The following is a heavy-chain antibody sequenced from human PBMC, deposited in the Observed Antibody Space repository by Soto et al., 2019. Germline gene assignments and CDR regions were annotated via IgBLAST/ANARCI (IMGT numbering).Heavy chain of an antibody. V-gene: IGHV4-30-4*01. Sequence: SETLSLTCTVSGGSINSSDYFWTWIRQSPGKGLEWMGYIFYTGTTYSTPSLKSRLIMSIDTSKNQFSLRLTSVTAADTAVYYCARLKGAFFITTYNWFDPWGQGTPVTVSS. CDR3: ARLKGAFFITTYNWFDP. CDR2: IFYTGTT. D-gene: IGHD3-22*01. CDR1: GGSINSSDYF. J-gene: IGHJ5*02.